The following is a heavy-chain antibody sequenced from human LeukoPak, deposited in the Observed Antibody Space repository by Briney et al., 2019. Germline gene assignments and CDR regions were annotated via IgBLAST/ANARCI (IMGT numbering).Heavy chain of an antibody. V-gene: IGHV3-23*01. CDR3: AKDRTVVTELFDY. J-gene: IGHJ4*02. CDR2: ISGSGGST. Sequence: GGTLRLSCAASGFTFSSYGMSWVRHAPGKGLEWVSAISGSGGSTYYADSVKGRFTISRDNSKNTLYLQMNSLRAEDTAVYYCAKDRTVVTELFDYWGQGTLVTVSS. D-gene: IGHD4-23*01. CDR1: GFTFSSYG.